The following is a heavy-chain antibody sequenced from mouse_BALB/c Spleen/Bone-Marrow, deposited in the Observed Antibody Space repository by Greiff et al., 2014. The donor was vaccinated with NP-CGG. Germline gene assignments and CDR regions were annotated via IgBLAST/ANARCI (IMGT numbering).Heavy chain of an antibody. CDR3: ARRDGSYFDY. D-gene: IGHD3-3*01. CDR2: INPGSGGT. V-gene: IGHV1-54*01. CDR1: GYAFTNYL. Sequence: VQLQESGAELVRPGTSVKVSCKASGYAFTNYLIEWVKQRPGQGLEWIGMINPGSGGTNYNEKFMGKATLTADKPSSTAYMQLSSLTSDDSAVYFCARRDGSYFDYWGQGTTLTVSS. J-gene: IGHJ2*01.